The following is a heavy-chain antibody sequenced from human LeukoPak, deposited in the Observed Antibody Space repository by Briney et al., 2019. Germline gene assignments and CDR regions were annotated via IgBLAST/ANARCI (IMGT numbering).Heavy chain of an antibody. CDR1: GFSFCTYD. CDR2: ISSDGSHK. Sequence: GRSLRLACAASGFSFCTYDMHWVRQAPGKGLEWVAVISSDGSHKYWADSVKGRFTISRDNSKNTVYLQMNSLRAEDTAVYYCAKGSIDWYYFDYWGQGTLVTVSS. D-gene: IGHD3-9*01. CDR3: AKGSIDWYYFDY. V-gene: IGHV3-30*18. J-gene: IGHJ4*02.